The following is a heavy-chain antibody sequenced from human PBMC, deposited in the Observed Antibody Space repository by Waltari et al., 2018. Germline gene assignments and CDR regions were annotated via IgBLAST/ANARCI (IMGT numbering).Heavy chain of an antibody. CDR2: INHGVKT. J-gene: IGHJ2*01. Sequence: VRLDQWGTELVEPWETLSLTCAVYEGSFSAFFWSWVRQAPGKGLEWIGEINHGVKTDYNPSLKSRLFMSVDPSKNQFSLKLSSVTAADTAVYYCARHTRGYYGSGTNWYFDLWGRGTLVTVSS. V-gene: IGHV4-34*01. CDR3: ARHTRGYYGSGTNWYFDL. D-gene: IGHD3-10*01. CDR1: EGSFSAFF.